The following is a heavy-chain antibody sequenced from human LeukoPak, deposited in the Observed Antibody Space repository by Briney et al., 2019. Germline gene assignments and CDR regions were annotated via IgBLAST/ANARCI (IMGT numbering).Heavy chain of an antibody. D-gene: IGHD4-11*01. CDR3: ASGNDYPYYYYYMDV. CDR2: INHSGST. Sequence: PSGTLSLTCAVYGGSFSGYYWSWIRQPPGKGLEWIGEINHSGSTNYNPSLKSRVTISVDTSKNQFSLKLSSVTAADTAVYYCASGNDYPYYYYYMDVWGKGTTVTVSS. V-gene: IGHV4-34*01. CDR1: GGSFSGYY. J-gene: IGHJ6*03.